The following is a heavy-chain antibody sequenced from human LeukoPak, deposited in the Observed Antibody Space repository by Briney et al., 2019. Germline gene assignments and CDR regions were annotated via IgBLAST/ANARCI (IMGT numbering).Heavy chain of an antibody. CDR2: IIPIFGTA. Sequence: SVKVSCKASGGTFSSYAISWVRQAPGQGLEWMGGIIPIFGTANYAQKFQGRVTITADESTSTAYMELSSLRSEDTAVYYCARSPYSGYDFDYWGQGTLVTVSS. V-gene: IGHV1-69*01. CDR3: ARSPYSGYDFDY. CDR1: GGTFSSYA. J-gene: IGHJ4*02. D-gene: IGHD5-12*01.